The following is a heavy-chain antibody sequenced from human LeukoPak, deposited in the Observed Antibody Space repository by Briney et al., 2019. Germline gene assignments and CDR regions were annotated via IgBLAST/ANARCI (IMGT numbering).Heavy chain of an antibody. CDR2: ISYDGSSK. V-gene: IGHV3-30-3*01. Sequence: GGSLRLSCAASGFTFSNYAILWVRQAPGKGLEWVAVISYDGSSKNFADSVKGRFTISRDNSKNTLYLQMNSPRVEDTAVYYCARPSHPKTNGWYYFFGMDVWGQGTTVTVSS. D-gene: IGHD6-19*01. J-gene: IGHJ6*02. CDR1: GFTFSNYA. CDR3: ARPSHPKTNGWYYFFGMDV.